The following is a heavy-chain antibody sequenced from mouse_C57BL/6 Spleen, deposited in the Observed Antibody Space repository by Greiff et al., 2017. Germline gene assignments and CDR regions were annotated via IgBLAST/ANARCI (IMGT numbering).Heavy chain of an antibody. J-gene: IGHJ4*01. CDR3: ARYTMVTDGDYYAMDY. D-gene: IGHD2-2*01. V-gene: IGHV14-3*01. CDR1: GFNIKNTY. Sequence: EVQRVESVAELVRPGASVKLSCTASGFNIKNTYMHWVKQRPEQGLEWIGRIDPANGNTKYAPKFQGKATITADTSSNTAYLQLSSLTSEDTAIYYCARYTMVTDGDYYAMDYWGQGTSVTVSS. CDR2: IDPANGNT.